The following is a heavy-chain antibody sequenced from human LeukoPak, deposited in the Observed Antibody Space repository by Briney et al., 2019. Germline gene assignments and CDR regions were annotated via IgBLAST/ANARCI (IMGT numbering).Heavy chain of an antibody. J-gene: IGHJ4*02. V-gene: IGHV3-30*18. CDR2: ISYDGSNK. D-gene: IGHD2-21*02. CDR1: GFTFSSYG. CDR3: AKPYCGGDCYFFDY. Sequence: GGSLRLSCAASGFTFSSYGMHWVREAPGKGLEWVAVISYDGSNKYYADSVKGRFTISRDNSKNTLYLQMNSLRAEDTAVYYCAKPYCGGDCYFFDYWGQGTLVTVCS.